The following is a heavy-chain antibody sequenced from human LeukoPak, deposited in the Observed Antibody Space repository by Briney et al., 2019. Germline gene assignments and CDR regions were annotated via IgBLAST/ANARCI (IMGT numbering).Heavy chain of an antibody. Sequence: EGSLRLSCAASGFTFSSYAMSWVRQAPGKGLEWVSAISGSGGSTYYADSVKGRFTISRDNSKNTLYLQMNSLRAEDTAVYYCAKGYCSGGSCYSDYWGQGTLVTVSS. CDR2: ISGSGGST. CDR3: AKGYCSGGSCYSDY. D-gene: IGHD2-15*01. CDR1: GFTFSSYA. J-gene: IGHJ4*02. V-gene: IGHV3-23*01.